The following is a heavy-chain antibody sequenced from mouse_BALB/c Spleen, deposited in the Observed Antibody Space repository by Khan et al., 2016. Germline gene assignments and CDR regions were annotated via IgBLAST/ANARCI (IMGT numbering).Heavy chain of an antibody. D-gene: IGHD3-3*01. J-gene: IGHJ1*01. CDR1: GYTFTNYW. CDR2: IDPSDSET. V-gene: IGHV1-61*01. Sequence: QVQLQQPGAELVRPGASVKLSCKATGYTFTNYWMNWVKQRPGQGLEWIGMIDPSDSETHYNQMFKDKATLTVDKSSSTAYMHLSSLTSEDSAVYYCIGLWDWYFDVWGAGTTVTVSS. CDR3: IGLWDWYFDV.